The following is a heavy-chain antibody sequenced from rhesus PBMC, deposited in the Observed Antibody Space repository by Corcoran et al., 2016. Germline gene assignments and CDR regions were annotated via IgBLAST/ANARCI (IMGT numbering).Heavy chain of an antibody. CDR2: INPYNGNT. V-gene: IGHV1S2*01. Sequence: QVQLVQSGAEVKKPGSSVKVSCKASGYTFTDYYMHWVRQAPRQGLEWMGWINPYNGNTNNPNKFQGRVTMTRDTSTSTAYMELSSLRSEDTAVYYCAREGIAATEALWVYWGQGVLVTVSS. J-gene: IGHJ4*01. CDR3: AREGIAATEALWVY. D-gene: IGHD6-31*01. CDR1: GYTFTDYY.